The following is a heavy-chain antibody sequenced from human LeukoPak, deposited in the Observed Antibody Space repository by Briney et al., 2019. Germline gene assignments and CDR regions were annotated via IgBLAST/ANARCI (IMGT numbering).Heavy chain of an antibody. V-gene: IGHV4-34*01. CDR2: INHSGST. CDR3: ARVYCSSTSCYPSDAFDI. CDR1: GGSISSYY. Sequence: PSETLSLTCTVSGGSISSYYWSWIRQPPGKGLEWFGEINHSGSTNYNPSLKSRVTISVDTSKNQFSLKLSSVTAADTAVYYCARVYCSSTSCYPSDAFDIWGQGTMVTVSS. J-gene: IGHJ3*02. D-gene: IGHD2-2*01.